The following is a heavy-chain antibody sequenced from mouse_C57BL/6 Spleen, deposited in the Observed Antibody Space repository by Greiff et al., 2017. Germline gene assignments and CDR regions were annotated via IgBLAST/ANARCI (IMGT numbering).Heavy chain of an antibody. CDR3: ARGVVGYFDV. CDR2: INPNNGGT. D-gene: IGHD1-1*01. J-gene: IGHJ1*03. Sequence: EVQLVESGPELVKPGASVKMSCKASGYTFTDYNMHWVKQSHGKSLEWIGYINPNNGGTSYNQKFKGKATLTVNKSSSTAYMELRSLTSEDSAVYYCARGVVGYFDVWGTGTTVTVSS. CDR1: GYTFTDYN. V-gene: IGHV1-22*01.